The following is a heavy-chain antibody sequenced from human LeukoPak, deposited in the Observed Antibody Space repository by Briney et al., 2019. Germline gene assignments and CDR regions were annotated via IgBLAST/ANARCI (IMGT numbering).Heavy chain of an antibody. J-gene: IGHJ4*02. CDR2: IHPSGGST. CDR1: GYTFTSYY. V-gene: IGHV1-46*03. CDR3: ARDQGDGSSGYYFDY. Sequence: GASVKVSCKASGYTFTSYYMHWVRQAPGQGLEWMGIIHPSGGSTSSAQKFQGRVTMTRDTSTSTVYMELSSLRSEDTAVYYCARDQGDGSSGYYFDYWGQGTLVTVSS. D-gene: IGHD6-6*01.